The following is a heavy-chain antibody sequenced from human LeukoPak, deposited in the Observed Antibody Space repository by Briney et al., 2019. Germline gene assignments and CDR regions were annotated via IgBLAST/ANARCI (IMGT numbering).Heavy chain of an antibody. CDR1: GFSLSTSGVG. CDR3: AHTHDISGYYRVGYYDGMDV. CDR2: IYWDDNP. Sequence: SGPTLVNPTETLTLTCTVSGFSLSTSGVGVLWVRQPPGKALEWLAAIYWDDNPRYSPSLKTSLTILKNSSNIQVVLTMTTMDPVDTATYNYAHTHDISGYYRVGYYDGMDVWVQGTTVTVSS. V-gene: IGHV2-5*02. J-gene: IGHJ6*02. D-gene: IGHD3-22*01.